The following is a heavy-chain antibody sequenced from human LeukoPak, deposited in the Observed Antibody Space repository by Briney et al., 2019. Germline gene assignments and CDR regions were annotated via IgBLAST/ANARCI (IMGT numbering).Heavy chain of an antibody. CDR3: ARELVGWNYFYYYYMDV. Sequence: GGSLRLSCAASGFTFSSYNMNWVRQAPGKGLEWVSSISSSGSYIYYSDSVKGRFTISRDNAKNSLYLQMNSLRGEDTAVYFCARELVGWNYFYYYYMDVWGKGTTVTGSS. D-gene: IGHD6-6*01. CDR1: GFTFSSYN. CDR2: ISSSGSYI. V-gene: IGHV3-21*01. J-gene: IGHJ6*03.